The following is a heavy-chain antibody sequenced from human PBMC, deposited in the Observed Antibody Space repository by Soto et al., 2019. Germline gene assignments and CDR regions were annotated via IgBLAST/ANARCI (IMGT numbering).Heavy chain of an antibody. CDR1: SGSFSGYY. CDR3: ARDRHNNFFDP. Sequence: SETLSLTCAVYSGSFSGYYWSWIRQPPGKGLEWIGEINHSGSTNYNPSLKSRVTISVDTSKNQFSLKLSSVTAADTAVYYCARDRHNNFFDPWGQGTLVTVSS. D-gene: IGHD3-16*02. J-gene: IGHJ5*02. CDR2: INHSGST. V-gene: IGHV4-34*01.